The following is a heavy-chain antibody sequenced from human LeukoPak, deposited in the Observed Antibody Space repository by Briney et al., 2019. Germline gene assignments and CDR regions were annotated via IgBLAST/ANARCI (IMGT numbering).Heavy chain of an antibody. Sequence: SETLSLTCTVSGGSISSSSYYWGWIRQPPGKGLEWIGSIYYSGSTNYNPSLKSRVTISVDKSKNQFSLKLSSVTAADTAVYYCARGWEPQSGEDYWGQGTLVTVSS. J-gene: IGHJ4*02. CDR2: IYYSGST. CDR1: GGSISSSSYY. V-gene: IGHV4-39*07. D-gene: IGHD1-26*01. CDR3: ARGWEPQSGEDY.